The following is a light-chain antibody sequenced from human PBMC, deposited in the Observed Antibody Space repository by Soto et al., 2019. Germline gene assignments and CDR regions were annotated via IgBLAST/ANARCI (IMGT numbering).Light chain of an antibody. CDR2: INYDGTH. V-gene: IGLV4-69*01. CDR3: QSLGTGIQV. J-gene: IGLJ3*02. CDR1: SGYSTYA. Sequence: QAVVTQSPSASASLGASVKLTCTLSSGYSTYAIAWHQQQSDKGPRFLMKINYDGTHSKGDGCFDRFSGSSSGAERHLTIYSLQAEDEADYYCQSLGTGIQVFGGGTKLTVL.